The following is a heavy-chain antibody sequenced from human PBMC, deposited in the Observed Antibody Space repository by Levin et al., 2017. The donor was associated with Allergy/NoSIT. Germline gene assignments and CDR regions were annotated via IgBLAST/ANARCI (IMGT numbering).Heavy chain of an antibody. Sequence: LSQTLSLTCAVYGGSFSGYYWSWIRQPPGKGLEWIGEINHSGSTNYNPSLKSRVTISVDTSKNQFSLKLSSVTAADTAVYYCARARVATPNPDYWGQGTLVTVSS. CDR2: INHSGST. D-gene: IGHD5-12*01. CDR3: ARARVATPNPDY. CDR1: GGSFSGYY. V-gene: IGHV4-34*01. J-gene: IGHJ4*02.